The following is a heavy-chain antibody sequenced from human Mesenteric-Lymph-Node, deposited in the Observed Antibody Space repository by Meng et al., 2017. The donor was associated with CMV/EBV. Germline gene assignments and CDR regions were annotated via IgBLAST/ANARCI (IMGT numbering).Heavy chain of an antibody. Sequence: SETLSLTCTVSGGSISSSSYYWGWIRQPPGKGLEWIGSIYYSGSTYYNPSLKSRVTISVDTSKNQFSLKLSSVTAADTAVYYCARDRFVPAAPTGYNWFDPWGQGTLVTVSS. CDR3: ARDRFVPAAPTGYNWFDP. CDR1: GGSISSSSYY. V-gene: IGHV4-39*07. CDR2: IYYSGST. D-gene: IGHD2-2*01. J-gene: IGHJ5*02.